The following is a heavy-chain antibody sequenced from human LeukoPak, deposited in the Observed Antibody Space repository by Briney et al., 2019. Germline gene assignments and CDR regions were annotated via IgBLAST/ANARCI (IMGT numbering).Heavy chain of an antibody. J-gene: IGHJ4*02. V-gene: IGHV1-58*02. CDR1: GFTFTSSA. Sequence: SVKVSCKASGFTFTSSAMQWVRQARGQRLEWIGWIVVGSGNTNYAQKFQERVTITRDMSTSTAYMELSSLRSEDTAVYYCAKDRGSASGWYHFDYWGQGTLVTVSS. CDR3: AKDRGSASGWYHFDY. D-gene: IGHD6-19*01. CDR2: IVVGSGNT.